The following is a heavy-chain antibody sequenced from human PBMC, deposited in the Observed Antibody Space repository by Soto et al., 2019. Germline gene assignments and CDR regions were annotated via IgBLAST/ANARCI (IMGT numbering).Heavy chain of an antibody. Sequence: EVQLLESGGGLVQPGGSLRLSCAASGFAFGAYAMTWVRQAPGKGLEWVSVISGAGGNTYYADSVKGRFTVSRDNSKKMLDLELNNQKVEDRAIYYSATDPYTHVLHSCWCDPWGKGTRVTVSS. CDR2: ISGAGGNT. D-gene: IGHD2-2*02. V-gene: IGHV3-23*01. CDR1: GFAFGAYA. CDR3: ATDPYTHVLHSCWCDP. J-gene: IGHJ5*02.